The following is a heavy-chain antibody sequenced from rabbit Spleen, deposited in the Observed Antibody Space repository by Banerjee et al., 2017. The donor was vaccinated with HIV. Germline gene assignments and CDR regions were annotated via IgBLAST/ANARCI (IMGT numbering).Heavy chain of an antibody. Sequence: QSLEESGGGLVQPEGSLALTCKASGFSFSSSDYICWVRQAPGKGLEWISYIAGSSSGFTYSATWAKGRFTISKTSSTTVTLQMTSLTAADTATYFCARDTGSSFSSYGMDLWGPGTLVTVS. D-gene: IGHD8-1*01. CDR3: ARDTGSSFSSYGMDL. J-gene: IGHJ6*01. CDR1: GFSFSSSDY. V-gene: IGHV1S40*01. CDR2: IAGSSSGFT.